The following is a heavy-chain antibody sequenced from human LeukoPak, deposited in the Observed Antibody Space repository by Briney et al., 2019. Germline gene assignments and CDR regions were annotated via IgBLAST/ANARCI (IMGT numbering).Heavy chain of an antibody. CDR3: ARDKGPDYYYGMDV. J-gene: IGHJ6*02. Sequence: ASVKVSCKASGYTFTSYGISWVRQAPGQGLEWMGWISAYNGNTNYAQKFQGRVTMTTDTSTSTAYIELRSLRSDDTAVYYCARDKGPDYYYGMDVWGQGTTVTVSS. CDR1: GYTFTSYG. CDR2: ISAYNGNT. V-gene: IGHV1-18*01.